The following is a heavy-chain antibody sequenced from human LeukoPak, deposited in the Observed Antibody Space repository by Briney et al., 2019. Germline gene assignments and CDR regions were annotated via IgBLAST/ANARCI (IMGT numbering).Heavy chain of an antibody. V-gene: IGHV4-39*01. Sequence: ASETLSLTCTVSGGSISSSSYYWGWIRQPPGKGLEWIGNIYSGGSTYYNPSLESRVTISVDTSKNQFSLRLSSVTAADAAVYYCASDIDFNWYYFWGQGTLVTVSS. CDR1: GGSISSSSYY. CDR3: ASDIDFNWYYF. J-gene: IGHJ5*01. D-gene: IGHD3-9*01. CDR2: IYSGGST.